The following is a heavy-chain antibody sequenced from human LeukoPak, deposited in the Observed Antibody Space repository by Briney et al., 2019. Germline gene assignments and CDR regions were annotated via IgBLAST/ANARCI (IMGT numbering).Heavy chain of an antibody. CDR2: IGTAGDT. Sequence: GGSLRLSCAASGFTFSSYDMHWVRQATGKGLEWVSAIGTAGDTYYPGSVKGRFTISRENAKNSLYLQMNSLRAGDTAVYYCARAPRGYCSSTSCYTNYYCYYGMDVWGQGTTVTVSS. D-gene: IGHD2-2*02. J-gene: IGHJ6*02. V-gene: IGHV3-13*01. CDR1: GFTFSSYD. CDR3: ARAPRGYCSSTSCYTNYYCYYGMDV.